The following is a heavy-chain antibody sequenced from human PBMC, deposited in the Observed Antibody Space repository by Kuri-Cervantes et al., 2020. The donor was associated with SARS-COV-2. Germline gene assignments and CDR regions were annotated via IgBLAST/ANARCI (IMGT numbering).Heavy chain of an antibody. CDR2: ISGGSSQI. J-gene: IGHJ4*02. Sequence: ESLKIPCTASGFTFNYYTLTWVRQAPGKGLEWVSSISGGSSQIYYADSVKGRFTISRDNTKNSLSLEMNSLRADDTAIYYYARHYVDAPIFDHWGQGILVTVSS. CDR3: ARHYVDAPIFDH. D-gene: IGHD4-17*01. CDR1: GFTFNYYT. V-gene: IGHV3-21*06.